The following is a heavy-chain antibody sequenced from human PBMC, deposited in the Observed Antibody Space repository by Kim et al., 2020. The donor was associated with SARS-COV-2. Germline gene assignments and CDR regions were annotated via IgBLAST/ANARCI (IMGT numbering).Heavy chain of an antibody. Sequence: SPYLVSRVTISVDTSKNQFSLKRSSVTAADTAVYYCAREVSYYDSSGPDYWGQGTLVTVSS. D-gene: IGHD3-22*01. J-gene: IGHJ4*02. CDR3: AREVSYYDSSGPDY. V-gene: IGHV4-31*02.